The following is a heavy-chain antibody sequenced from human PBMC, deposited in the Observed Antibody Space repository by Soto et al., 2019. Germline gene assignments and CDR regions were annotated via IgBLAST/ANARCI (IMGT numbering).Heavy chain of an antibody. J-gene: IGHJ6*02. Sequence: KPSETLSLTCTVSGGSISSSSYYWGWIRQPPGKGLEWIGSIYYSGSTYYNPSLKSRVTISVDTSKNQFSLKLSSVTAADTAVYYCARTDTAMVKGYYYYYGMDVWGQGTTVTVSS. CDR3: ARTDTAMVKGYYYYYGMDV. CDR2: IYYSGST. D-gene: IGHD5-18*01. V-gene: IGHV4-39*01. CDR1: GGSISSSSYY.